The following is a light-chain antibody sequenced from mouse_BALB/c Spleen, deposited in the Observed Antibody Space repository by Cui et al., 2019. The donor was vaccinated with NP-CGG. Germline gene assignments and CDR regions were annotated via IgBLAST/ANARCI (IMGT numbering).Light chain of an antibody. V-gene: IGLV1*01. CDR1: TGAVTTSNY. J-gene: IGLJ1*01. Sequence: QSFLTHLPALTTSPGETVTLTCRSSTGAVTTSNYANWVQEKPDHLFTGLIGGTNNRVPGAPARFSGSLIGDKAALTITGAQTEDEAIYFCALWYSNHWVFGGGTKLTVL. CDR2: GTN. CDR3: ALWYSNHWV.